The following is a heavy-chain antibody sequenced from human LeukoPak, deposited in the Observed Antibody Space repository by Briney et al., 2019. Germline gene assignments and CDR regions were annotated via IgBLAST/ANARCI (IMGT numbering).Heavy chain of an antibody. D-gene: IGHD2-21*01. CDR3: ARDDCGDTCYPGGH. Sequence: GASVKVSCKASGYIFTKYVVHWVRQAPGQRPEWMGWIKAGNGDTKYSQNFQDRLTITRDTSASTVYMEPSSLTSEDTALYYCARDDCGDTCYPGGHWGQGTLVTVSS. J-gene: IGHJ4*02. CDR2: IKAGNGDT. V-gene: IGHV1-3*01. CDR1: GYIFTKYV.